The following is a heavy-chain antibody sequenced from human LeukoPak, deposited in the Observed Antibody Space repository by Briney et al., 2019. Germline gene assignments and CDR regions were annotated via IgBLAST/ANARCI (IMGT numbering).Heavy chain of an antibody. D-gene: IGHD2-2*01. CDR3: ARDWGVVPSLLNAFDI. CDR1: GGSISSYY. Sequence: SETLSLTCTVSGGSISSYYWSWIRQPAGKGLEWIGRIYTSGSTNYNPSLKSRVTMSVDTSKHQFSLKLSSVTAAETAVYYCARDWGVVPSLLNAFDIWGQGTMVTVSS. V-gene: IGHV4-4*07. CDR2: IYTSGST. J-gene: IGHJ3*02.